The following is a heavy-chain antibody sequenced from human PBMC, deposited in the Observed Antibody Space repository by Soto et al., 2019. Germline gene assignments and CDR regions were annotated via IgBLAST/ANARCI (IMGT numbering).Heavy chain of an antibody. J-gene: IGHJ1*01. CDR2: ISYDGKNR. D-gene: IGHD2-15*01. Sequence: QVQLVESGGGVVQPGRSLRLSCAASGFTFSSYGMHWVRQAPGKGLEWVAAISYDGKNRFYGDSVKGRFTISRDNSKNSGYVKLISLSGEDGAVYYCPKVPWTYRGGSVFNSSSQHGGQGPLFTVSP. V-gene: IGHV3-30*18. CDR1: GFTFSSYG. CDR3: PKVPWTYRGGSVFNSSSQH.